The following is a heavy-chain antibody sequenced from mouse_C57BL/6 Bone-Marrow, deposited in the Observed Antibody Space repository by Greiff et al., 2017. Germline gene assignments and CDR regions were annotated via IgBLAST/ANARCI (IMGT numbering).Heavy chain of an antibody. CDR2: IRSKSSNYAT. V-gene: IGHV10-3*01. CDR3: VRDLTGRGYYAMDY. Sequence: DVMLVESGGGLVQPKGSLKLSCAASGFTFNTYAMHWVRQAPGKGLEWVARIRSKSSNYATYYADSVKDRFTISRDDSQSMLYLQMNNLKTEDTAMYYCVRDLTGRGYYAMDYWGQGTSVTVSS. CDR1: GFTFNTYA. D-gene: IGHD4-1*01. J-gene: IGHJ4*01.